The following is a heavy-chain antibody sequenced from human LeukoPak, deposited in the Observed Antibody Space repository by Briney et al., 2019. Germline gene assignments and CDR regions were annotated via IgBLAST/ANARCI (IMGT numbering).Heavy chain of an antibody. CDR3: ARGMEQTANNFNY. CDR2: IFHSGST. Sequence: PSQTLSLTCAVSGGSITSGTYSWSWIRQPPGKGLEWIGYIFHSGSTDYSPPLKSRVTISVDRSKNQFSLKLNSVAAADTAVYYCARGMEQTANNFNYWGQGTLVTVSS. D-gene: IGHD1-26*01. V-gene: IGHV4-30-2*01. CDR1: GGSITSGTYS. J-gene: IGHJ4*02.